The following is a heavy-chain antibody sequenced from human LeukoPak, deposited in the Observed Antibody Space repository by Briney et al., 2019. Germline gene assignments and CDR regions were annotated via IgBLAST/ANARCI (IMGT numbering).Heavy chain of an antibody. Sequence: GGSLRLSCAASGFTFSSYSMNWVRQAPGKGLEWVSSISSSSSYIYYADSVKGRFTISRDNAKNSLYLQMNSLRAEDTAVYYCARAGGVRGVVYYYYMDVWGKGTTVTVSS. CDR2: ISSSSSYI. J-gene: IGHJ6*03. V-gene: IGHV3-21*01. D-gene: IGHD3-10*01. CDR1: GFTFSSYS. CDR3: ARAGGVRGVVYYYYMDV.